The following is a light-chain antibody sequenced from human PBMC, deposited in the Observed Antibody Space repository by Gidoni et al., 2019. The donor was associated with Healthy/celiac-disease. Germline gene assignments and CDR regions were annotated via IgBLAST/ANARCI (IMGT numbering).Light chain of an antibody. CDR2: DSS. CDR1: QSVSSY. Sequence: EIVLTQSPATLSLSPGERATLSCTASQSVSSYLAWYQQKPGQAPRLISYDSSNRATGIPARFSGSGSGTDFTLTISSLEPEDFAVYYCQQRSNWPALTFGGGTKVEIK. V-gene: IGKV3-11*01. CDR3: QQRSNWPALT. J-gene: IGKJ4*01.